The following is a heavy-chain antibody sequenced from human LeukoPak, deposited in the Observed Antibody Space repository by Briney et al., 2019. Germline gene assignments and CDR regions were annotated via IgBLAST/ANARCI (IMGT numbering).Heavy chain of an antibody. V-gene: IGHV1-18*04. J-gene: IGHJ4*02. CDR2: ISPYNGHT. Sequence: ASVKVSCKSSGDVFISYGINWVRQAPGQGLEWMEWISPYNGHTNFTQKFKDRLTLTTDTSTSTAYMELRGLRSDDTAVYYCARDDYYYDDVGYYYFDYWGQGTLVTVSS. CDR1: GDVFISYG. CDR3: ARDDYYYDDVGYYYFDY. D-gene: IGHD3-22*01.